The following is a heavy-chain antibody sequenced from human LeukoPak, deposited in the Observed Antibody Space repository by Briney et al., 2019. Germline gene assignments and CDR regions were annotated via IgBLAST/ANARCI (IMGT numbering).Heavy chain of an antibody. V-gene: IGHV1-8*01. Sequence: PPASVKVSCKASGYTFTSYDINWVRQATGQGLEWMGWMNSNSGNTGYAQKFQGRVTMTRNTSISTAYMELSSLRSEDTAVYYCARRAVRGVIITPPFYYYYYGMDVWGQGTTVTVSS. J-gene: IGHJ6*02. CDR2: MNSNSGNT. CDR3: ARRAVRGVIITPPFYYYYYGMDV. D-gene: IGHD3-10*01. CDR1: GYTFTSYD.